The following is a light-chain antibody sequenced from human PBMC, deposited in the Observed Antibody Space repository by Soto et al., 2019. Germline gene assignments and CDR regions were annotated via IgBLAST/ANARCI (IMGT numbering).Light chain of an antibody. CDR1: QGIAPY. CDR3: QKYNSAPLT. J-gene: IGKJ4*01. Sequence: DVQKTQSPSSLSEFVGDRVTITCRASQGIAPYLAWFQQKPGKVPKLLIYATSTLQSGVPSRFRGSGSGANFTLTVTSLQPEDVGTYYCQKYNSAPLTFGGGTRVDIK. CDR2: ATS. V-gene: IGKV1-27*01.